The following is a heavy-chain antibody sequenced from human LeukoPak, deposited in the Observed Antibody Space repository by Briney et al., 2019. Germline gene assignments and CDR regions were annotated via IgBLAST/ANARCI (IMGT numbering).Heavy chain of an antibody. CDR2: IYYSGST. Sequence: NTSETLSLTCTVSGGSISSRSYYWGWIRQPPGKGLEWIGSIYYSGSTYYNPSLKSRVTISVDTSKNQFSLKLSSVTAADTAVYYCARDYYGSGSYLVYWGQGTLVTVSS. D-gene: IGHD3-10*01. J-gene: IGHJ4*02. V-gene: IGHV4-39*07. CDR1: GGSISSRSYY. CDR3: ARDYYGSGSYLVY.